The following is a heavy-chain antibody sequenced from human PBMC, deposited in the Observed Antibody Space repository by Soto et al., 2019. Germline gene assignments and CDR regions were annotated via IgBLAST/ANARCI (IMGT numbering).Heavy chain of an antibody. CDR1: GGSFTSYS. CDR3: AKSLLFGDHAYMDV. Sequence: QVQLVQSGAELKKPGSSVKVSCEASGGSFTSYSFTWVRQAPGQGLEWMGRIIPIQGKANYALKFQDRVTITADRSTRTVYMELTSLRPEDTAVYFCAKSLLFGDHAYMDVWGKGTTVTVSS. J-gene: IGHJ6*03. CDR2: IIPIQGKA. V-gene: IGHV1-69*02. D-gene: IGHD3-16*01.